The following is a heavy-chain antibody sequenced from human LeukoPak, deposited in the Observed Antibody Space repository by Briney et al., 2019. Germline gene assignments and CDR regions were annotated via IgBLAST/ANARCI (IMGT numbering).Heavy chain of an antibody. CDR3: ARVPRSNFDYYYYGMDV. V-gene: IGHV4-61*01. D-gene: IGHD4-11*01. CDR2: INHSGST. CDR1: GGSVTSGSDY. J-gene: IGHJ6*02. Sequence: PSETLSLTCTVSGGSVTSGSDYWSWIRQPPGKGLEWIGEINHSGSTNYNPSLKSRVTMSVDTSRNQFSLKMTSVTAADTAVYYCARVPRSNFDYYYYGMDVWGQGTTVTVSS.